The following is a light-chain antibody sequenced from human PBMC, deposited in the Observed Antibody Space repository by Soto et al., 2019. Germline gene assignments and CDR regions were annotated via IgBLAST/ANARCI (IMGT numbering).Light chain of an antibody. CDR2: EVT. CDR3: PSYSTSSAWV. J-gene: IGLJ3*02. CDR1: SSDIGAYNY. Sequence: QSALTQPASVSGSPGQSITISCTGTSSDIGAYNYVSWYQQYPGKAPKVMIYEVTNRPSGVSNRFSGSKSGNTASLTIFGLQAEDEADYYCPSYSTSSAWVFGGGTKLTVL. V-gene: IGLV2-14*01.